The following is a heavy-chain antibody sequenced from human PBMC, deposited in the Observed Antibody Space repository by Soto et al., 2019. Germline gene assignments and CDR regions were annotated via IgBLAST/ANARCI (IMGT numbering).Heavy chain of an antibody. Sequence: SETLSLTCTVSGGSISTYYWNWIRLSPGKGLEWIGYIYRTGSTHYNPSLNGRVAISLDTSRKRFSLKLNSVTAADTAVYFCARQIGDDPFDIWGQGTMVTV. V-gene: IGHV4-59*08. CDR2: IYRTGST. CDR3: ARQIGDDPFDI. CDR1: GGSISTYY. D-gene: IGHD3-3*01. J-gene: IGHJ3*02.